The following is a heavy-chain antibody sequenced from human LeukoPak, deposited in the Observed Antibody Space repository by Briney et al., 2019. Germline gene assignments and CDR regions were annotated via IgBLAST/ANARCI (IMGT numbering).Heavy chain of an antibody. CDR1: GFTFDDYG. V-gene: IGHV3-20*04. CDR3: ATGGITIFGVVTYPND. CDR2: INWNGGST. Sequence: GGSLRLSCAASGFTFDDYGMSWVRQAPGKGLEWVSGINWNGGSTGYADSVKGRFTISRDNAKNSLYLQMNSPRAEDTALYYCATGGITIFGVVTYPNDWGQGTLVTVSS. D-gene: IGHD3-3*01. J-gene: IGHJ4*02.